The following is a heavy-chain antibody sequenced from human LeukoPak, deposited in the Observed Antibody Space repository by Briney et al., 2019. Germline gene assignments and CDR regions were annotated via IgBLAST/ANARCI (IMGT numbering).Heavy chain of an antibody. D-gene: IGHD3-3*01. Sequence: PGGSLRLSCAASGFTFSNAWMNWVRQAPGGGLEWVGHIKSKAYDETTDYAAPVKGRFTISRDDSKNTMYLQMNSLKTEDTAVYYCTTANFWSGYLLTWGQGTLVTVSS. CDR2: IKSKAYDETT. J-gene: IGHJ5*02. CDR3: TTANFWSGYLLT. V-gene: IGHV3-15*01. CDR1: GFTFSNAW.